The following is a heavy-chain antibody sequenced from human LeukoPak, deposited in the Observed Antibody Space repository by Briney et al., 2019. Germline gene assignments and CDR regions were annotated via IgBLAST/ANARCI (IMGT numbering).Heavy chain of an antibody. J-gene: IGHJ4*01. CDR1: GLTLSGHS. D-gene: IGHD3-22*01. Sequence: GGSLRLSCVASGLTLSGHSMTWVRQAPGEGLEWVSSLSSNGAYVYYADSLRGRFTISRDNAKNSLFLQINSLSAEDTGVYYCARGSADMIIVDRLDYWGHGTLVTVS. V-gene: IGHV3-21*06. CDR3: ARGSADMIIVDRLDY. CDR2: LSSNGAYV.